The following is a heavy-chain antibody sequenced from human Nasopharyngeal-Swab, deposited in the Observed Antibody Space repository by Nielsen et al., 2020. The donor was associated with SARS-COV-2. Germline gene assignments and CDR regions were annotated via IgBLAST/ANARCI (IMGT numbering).Heavy chain of an antibody. CDR3: ARLSYGDDKKDPYYYYYGMDV. CDR1: GGTFNSYA. J-gene: IGHJ6*02. CDR2: IIPIFGTA. V-gene: IGHV1-69*13. Sequence: SVKVSCKASGGTFNSYAITWVRQAPGQGLEWMGGIIPIFGTANYAQKFQGRVTITADESTSTAYMELSSLRSEDTAVYYCARLSYGDDKKDPYYYYYGMDVWGQGTTVTVSS. D-gene: IGHD4-17*01.